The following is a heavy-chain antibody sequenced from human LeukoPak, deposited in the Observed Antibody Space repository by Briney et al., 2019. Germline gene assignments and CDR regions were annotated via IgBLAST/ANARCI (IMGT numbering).Heavy chain of an antibody. V-gene: IGHV1-8*02. CDR1: GGTFSSYA. CDR2: MNTNSGNT. J-gene: IGHJ5*02. Sequence: GSSVKVSFKASGGTFSSYAVSWVRQATGPRLEWMGWMNTNSGNTGYAQKFQGRVAMTRNPSLRTAYMELSSLGSEATAVYYCARGRRGSSGWYVGFDPWGQGTLVTVSS. D-gene: IGHD6-19*01. CDR3: ARGRRGSSGWYVGFDP.